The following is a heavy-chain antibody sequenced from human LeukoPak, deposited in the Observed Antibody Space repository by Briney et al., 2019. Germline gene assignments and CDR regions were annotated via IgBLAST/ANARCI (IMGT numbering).Heavy chain of an antibody. CDR2: IYPGDSDT. CDR1: GYSFTSYW. Sequence: GESLKISCKGSGYSFTSYWIGWVRQMPGKGLEWMGIIYPGDSDTRYSPSFQGQVTISADKSISTAYLQWSSLKASDTAMYYCARAPDYGDYLVGAFDIWGQGTMVTVSS. J-gene: IGHJ3*02. V-gene: IGHV5-51*01. CDR3: ARAPDYGDYLVGAFDI. D-gene: IGHD4-17*01.